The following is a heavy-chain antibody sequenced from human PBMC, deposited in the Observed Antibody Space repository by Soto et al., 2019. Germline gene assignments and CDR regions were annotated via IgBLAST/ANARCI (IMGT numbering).Heavy chain of an antibody. Sequence: SETLSLTCTVSGGSISSGGYYWSWIRQHPGKGLEWIGYIYYSGSTYYNPSLKSRVTISVDTSKNQFSLKLSSVTAADTAVYYWAGRSISGTTPRKHRFDYWGEGTLVTVSS. D-gene: IGHD1-7*01. V-gene: IGHV4-31*03. CDR2: IYYSGST. J-gene: IGHJ4*02. CDR1: GGSISSGGYY. CDR3: AGRSISGTTPRKHRFDY.